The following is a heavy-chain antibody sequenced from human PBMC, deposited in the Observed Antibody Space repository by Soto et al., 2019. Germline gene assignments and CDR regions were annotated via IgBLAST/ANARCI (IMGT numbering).Heavy chain of an antibody. Sequence: SETLSLTCTVSGDSISSYYWTWIRQPPGKGLEYIGYIYYSGRTYYNPSLKSRVTISVDTSKNQFSLKLSSVTAADTAVYYCARGHLGITTTGTWYDSEYWGKGNMVSVSA. V-gene: IGHV4-59*01. D-gene: IGHD2-15*01. CDR2: IYYSGRT. J-gene: IGHJ4*02. CDR1: GDSISSYY. CDR3: ARGHLGITTTGTWYDSEY.